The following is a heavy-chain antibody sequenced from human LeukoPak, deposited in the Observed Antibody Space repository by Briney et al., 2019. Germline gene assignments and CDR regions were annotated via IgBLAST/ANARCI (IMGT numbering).Heavy chain of an antibody. Sequence: ASVKVSCKVSGYSLTQLSMHWVRQGIGRGLEWMVGFDPVDGKTLYAQKFQGRVTMTENTSTDPAYMELSSLRSDDTAVYYCAILLEDYAFSTGSAKDYWGQGTLVTVSS. J-gene: IGHJ4*02. D-gene: IGHD3-3*01. CDR2: FDPVDGKT. CDR1: GYSLTQLS. CDR3: AILLEDYAFSTGSAKDY. V-gene: IGHV1-24*01.